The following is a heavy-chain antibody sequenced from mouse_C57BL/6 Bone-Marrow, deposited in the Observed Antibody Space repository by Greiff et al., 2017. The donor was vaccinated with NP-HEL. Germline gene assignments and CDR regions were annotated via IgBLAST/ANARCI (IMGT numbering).Heavy chain of an antibody. D-gene: IGHD2-5*01. J-gene: IGHJ2*01. V-gene: IGHV1-81*01. CDR1: GYTFTSYG. CDR2: IYPRSGDT. Sequence: VKLMQSGAELARPGASVKLSCKASGYTFTSYGISWVKQRTGQGLEWIGGIYPRSGDTYYNAKFKGKATLTADKSSSTAYMELRSLTSEDSAVYFCARGEYSNYDYWGQGTTLTVSS. CDR3: ARGEYSNYDY.